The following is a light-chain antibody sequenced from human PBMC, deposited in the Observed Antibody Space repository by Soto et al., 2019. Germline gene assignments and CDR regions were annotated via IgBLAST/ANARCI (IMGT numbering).Light chain of an antibody. CDR2: EVS. CDR1: SSDVGGYNY. CDR3: ISYTSSSTRV. J-gene: IGLJ3*02. V-gene: IGLV2-14*01. Sequence: QSALTQPASVSGSPGQSITISCTGTSSDVGGYNYVSWYQQHPGKATKLMIYEVSNRPSGVSNRFSGSKSGNTASLTISGLQAEDEADYYCISYTSSSTRVFGGGTKLTVL.